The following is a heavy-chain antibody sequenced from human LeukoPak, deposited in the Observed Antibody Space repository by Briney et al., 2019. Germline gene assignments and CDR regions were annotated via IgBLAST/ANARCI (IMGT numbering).Heavy chain of an antibody. Sequence: GASVKVSCKASGYTFTGYYMHWVRQAPGQGLEWMGIINPSGGSTSYAQKFQGRVTMTRDTSTSTVYMELSSLRSEDTAVYYCAKGTTSNWFDPWGQGTLVTVSS. CDR2: INPSGGST. V-gene: IGHV1-46*01. CDR1: GYTFTGYY. D-gene: IGHD4-17*01. CDR3: AKGTTSNWFDP. J-gene: IGHJ5*02.